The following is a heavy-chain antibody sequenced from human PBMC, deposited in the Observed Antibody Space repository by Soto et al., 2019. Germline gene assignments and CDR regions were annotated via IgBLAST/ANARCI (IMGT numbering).Heavy chain of an antibody. CDR3: ARDDRAAAAGTTYYFDY. J-gene: IGHJ4*02. D-gene: IGHD6-13*01. Sequence: QVQLVQSEAAVKKPGASVKVCCKASGYIFTNYGLSWVRQAPGQGLEWMAWISPYDGNTHYAQNLQGRVTVTTDTSTSTAYMELRSLRSDDTAVYFCARDDRAAAAGTTYYFDYWGQGTLVTVSS. CDR2: ISPYDGNT. CDR1: GYIFTNYG. V-gene: IGHV1-18*01.